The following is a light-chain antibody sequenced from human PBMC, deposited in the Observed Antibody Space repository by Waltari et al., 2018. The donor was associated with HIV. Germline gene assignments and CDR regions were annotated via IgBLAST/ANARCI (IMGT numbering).Light chain of an antibody. CDR3: HQYYATSWT. CDR2: WAS. Sequence: DIMMTQSPDSLAVSLGERATINCRSRQSVLYASDNKNYLAWYQQKPGQPPKVLIYWASFRESGVPDRFSGSGSGTVFTLTINNVQAEDVATYYCHQYYATSWTFGRGTRVEI. CDR1: QSVLYASDNKNY. J-gene: IGKJ1*01. V-gene: IGKV4-1*01.